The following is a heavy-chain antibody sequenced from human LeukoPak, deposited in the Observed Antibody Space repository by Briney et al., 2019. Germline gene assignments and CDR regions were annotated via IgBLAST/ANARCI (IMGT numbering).Heavy chain of an antibody. CDR3: ARDGDSGHNPFDY. CDR1: GGSISSGNYF. D-gene: IGHD1-14*01. J-gene: IGHJ4*02. CDR2: IYPSGTT. Sequence: SETLSLTCTVSGGSISSGNYFWSWIRQPAGTGLEWIGRIYPSGTTYYNPSLESRVTISIDTSKNQFSLKLTSVTAADTAVYYCARDGDSGHNPFDYWGQGTLVTVSS. V-gene: IGHV4-61*02.